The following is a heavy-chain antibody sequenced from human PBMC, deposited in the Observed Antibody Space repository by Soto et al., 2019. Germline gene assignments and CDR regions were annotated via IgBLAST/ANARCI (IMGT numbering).Heavy chain of an antibody. CDR2: IDRDDDK. D-gene: IGHD6-13*01. J-gene: IGHJ5*02. CDR1: GFSLSTSAMC. Sequence: SVSTLVNPTQTLTLTCTFSGFSLSTSAMCVSWIRQPLGKALEWLALIDRDDDKYYSTSLKTRLTISKDTSNNQVVLTMTNIDPVDTATYYCARAAGTRLSWFDPWGQGTLVTVSS. CDR3: ARAAGTRLSWFDP. V-gene: IGHV2-70*01.